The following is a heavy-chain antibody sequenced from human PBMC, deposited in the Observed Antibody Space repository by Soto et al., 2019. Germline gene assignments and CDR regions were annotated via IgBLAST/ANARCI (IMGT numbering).Heavy chain of an antibody. Sequence: EVQLVETGGGLIQPGGSLRLSCAASGCTVSSNYMSWVRQAPGKGLEWVSIIYSGGSTHYAPSVKGRFTISRDNSKNTLYLQMNSLSAEDTAVYYCASGLNGYDHIGYYYYWGQGTLVTVSP. CDR3: ASGLNGYDHIGYYYY. V-gene: IGHV3-53*02. J-gene: IGHJ4*02. CDR1: GCTVSSNY. D-gene: IGHD3-22*01. CDR2: IYSGGST.